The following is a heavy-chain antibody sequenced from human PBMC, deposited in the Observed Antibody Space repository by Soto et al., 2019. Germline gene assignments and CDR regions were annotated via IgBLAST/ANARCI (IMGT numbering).Heavy chain of an antibody. D-gene: IGHD2-21*02. V-gene: IGHV4-31*03. Sequence: SETLSLTCTVSGGSISSGGYYWSWIRQHPGTGLEWIGYIYYSGSTHYSPSLKSRVTISVDTSKNQFSLKLSCVTAADTAVYYCARDRRLDAFDVWGQGTMVTVSS. J-gene: IGHJ3*01. CDR2: IYYSGST. CDR3: ARDRRLDAFDV. CDR1: GGSISSGGYY.